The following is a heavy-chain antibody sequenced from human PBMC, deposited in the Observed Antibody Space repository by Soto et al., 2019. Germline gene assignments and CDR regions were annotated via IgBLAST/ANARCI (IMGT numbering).Heavy chain of an antibody. CDR2: ISSSGYI. CDR1: GFTFSSYS. J-gene: IGHJ4*02. Sequence: GSLRLSCAASGFTFSSYSMNWVRQAPGKGLEWVSSISSSGYIYYADSVKGRFTISRDNAKNSLYLQMNSLRAEDTAVYYCARVKLGYCISTSCYHDYWGQGTLVTVSS. D-gene: IGHD2-2*01. CDR3: ARVKLGYCISTSCYHDY. V-gene: IGHV3-21*01.